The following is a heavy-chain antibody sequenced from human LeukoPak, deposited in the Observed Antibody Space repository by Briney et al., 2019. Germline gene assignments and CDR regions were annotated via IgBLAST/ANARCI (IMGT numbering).Heavy chain of an antibody. CDR1: GFRFSSCG. D-gene: IGHD3-16*02. Sequence: GGSLRLSCAASGFRFSSCGMHWVRQAPGKGLEWVAVISYDGSNKYYADSVKGRFTISRDNSKNTLYLQMNSLRAEDTAVYYCAKDLNVWGSYRSTGYFDYWGQGTLVTVSS. CDR3: AKDLNVWGSYRSTGYFDY. CDR2: ISYDGSNK. V-gene: IGHV3-30*18. J-gene: IGHJ4*02.